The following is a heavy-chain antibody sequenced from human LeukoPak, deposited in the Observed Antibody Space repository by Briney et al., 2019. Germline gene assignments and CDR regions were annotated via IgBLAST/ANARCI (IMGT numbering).Heavy chain of an antibody. D-gene: IGHD6-6*01. J-gene: IGHJ4*02. CDR2: IYYSGST. Sequence: SETLSLTCTVSGGSISSYYWSWIRQPPGKGLEWIGYIYYSGSTNYNPSLKSRVTISVDTSKNQFSLKLSSVTAADTTVYYCARVDPDSSSTLEVFDYWGQGTLVTVSS. V-gene: IGHV4-59*01. CDR1: GGSISSYY. CDR3: ARVDPDSSSTLEVFDY.